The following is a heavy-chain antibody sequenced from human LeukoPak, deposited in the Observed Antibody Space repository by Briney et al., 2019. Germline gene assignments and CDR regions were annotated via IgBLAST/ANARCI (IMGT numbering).Heavy chain of an antibody. J-gene: IGHJ4*02. CDR3: ARATWYYDYVWGSRYFDY. V-gene: IGHV4-34*01. CDR1: GGSFSGYY. D-gene: IGHD3-16*01. Sequence: SETLSLTCAVYGGSFSGYYWSWIRQPLGKGLEWIGEINHSGSTNYNPSLKSRVTISVDTSKNQFSLKLSSVTAADTAVYYCARATWYYDYVWGSRYFDYWGQGTLVTVSS. CDR2: INHSGST.